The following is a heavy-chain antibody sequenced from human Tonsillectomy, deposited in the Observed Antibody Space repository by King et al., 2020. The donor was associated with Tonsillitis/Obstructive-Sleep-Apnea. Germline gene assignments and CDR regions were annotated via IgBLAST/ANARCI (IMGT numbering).Heavy chain of an antibody. Sequence: QLGQSGGGLVQPGGSLRLSCAASGFTFSSYAMSWVRQAPGKGLEWVSAIGGRGGSTYYADSVKGRFTISRDNSKNKLYLQMNSLRAEDTAVYYCAKGIVAAGRGYYFDYWGQGTLVTVSS. CDR1: GFTFSSYA. J-gene: IGHJ4*02. D-gene: IGHD6-13*01. CDR3: AKGIVAAGRGYYFDY. CDR2: IGGRGGST. V-gene: IGHV3-23*04.